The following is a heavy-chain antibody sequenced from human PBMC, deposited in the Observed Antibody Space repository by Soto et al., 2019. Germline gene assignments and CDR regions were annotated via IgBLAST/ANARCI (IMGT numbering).Heavy chain of an antibody. CDR2: ISYDGSNK. CDR1: GFTFSSYA. D-gene: IGHD4-17*01. CDR3: VLRWEDY. V-gene: IGHV3-30-3*01. J-gene: IGHJ4*02. Sequence: QVQLVESGGGVVQPGRSLRLSCAASGFTFSSYAMHWVRQAPGKGLEWVAVISYDGSNKYYADSVKGRFTISRDNSKNTLYLQTNSLRAEDTAVYYCVLRWEDYWGQGTLVTVSS.